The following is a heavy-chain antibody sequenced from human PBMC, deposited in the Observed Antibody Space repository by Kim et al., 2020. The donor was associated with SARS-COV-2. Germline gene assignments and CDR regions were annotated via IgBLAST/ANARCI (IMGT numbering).Heavy chain of an antibody. CDR3: ATERGGY. CDR2: DGGTT. V-gene: IGHV3-15*06. J-gene: IGHJ4*02. D-gene: IGHD3-16*01. Sequence: DGGTTNSAPPVKGRFTISSDDSKNTLYLQMNSLKTEDTAVYYCATERGGYWGQGTLVTVSS.